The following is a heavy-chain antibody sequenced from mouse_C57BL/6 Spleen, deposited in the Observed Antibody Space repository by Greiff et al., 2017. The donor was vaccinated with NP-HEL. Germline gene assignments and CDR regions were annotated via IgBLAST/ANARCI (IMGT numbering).Heavy chain of an antibody. V-gene: IGHV1-81*01. J-gene: IGHJ4*01. Sequence: VMLVESGAELARPGASVKLSCKASGYTFTSYGISWVKQRTGQGLEWIGEIYPRSGNTYYNEKFKGKATLTADKSSSTAYMELRSLTSEDSAVYFCARSHGYDDAMDYWGQGTSVTVSS. CDR3: ARSHGYDDAMDY. CDR1: GYTFTSYG. CDR2: IYPRSGNT. D-gene: IGHD2-2*01.